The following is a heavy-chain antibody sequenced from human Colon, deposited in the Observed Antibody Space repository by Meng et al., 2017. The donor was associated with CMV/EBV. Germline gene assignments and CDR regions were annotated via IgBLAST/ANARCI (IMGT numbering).Heavy chain of an antibody. Sequence: ASVKVSCKASGYTFTDYYIHWVRQAPGQGLEWMGWINPNNGGTNYAQKFQGRVTMTRDTSITTAYMELSRLRSDDAAVFYCARSITIAAAPDYWGRGTLVTVS. D-gene: IGHD6-13*01. V-gene: IGHV1-2*02. CDR1: GYTFTDYY. J-gene: IGHJ4*02. CDR3: ARSITIAAAPDY. CDR2: INPNNGGT.